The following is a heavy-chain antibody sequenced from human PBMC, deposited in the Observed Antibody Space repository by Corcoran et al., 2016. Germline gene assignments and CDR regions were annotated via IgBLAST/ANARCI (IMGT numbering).Heavy chain of an antibody. V-gene: IGHV3-30*18. CDR2: ISYNGGNI. J-gene: IGHJ5*02. Sequence: QVQLVESGGGVVQPGRSLGLSCAASGFAFSSYGMHWVRQAPGKGLEWVALISYNGGNIDYADSVKGRFTISRDNSKNTLYLQMNSLSADDTATYYCAKDDIAVRPVWFDPWGHGTLVTVSS. CDR1: GFAFSSYG. D-gene: IGHD6-6*01. CDR3: AKDDIAVRPVWFDP.